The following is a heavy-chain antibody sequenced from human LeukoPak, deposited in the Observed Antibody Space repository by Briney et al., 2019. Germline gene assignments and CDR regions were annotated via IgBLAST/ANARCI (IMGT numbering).Heavy chain of an antibody. CDR1: GFTFSSYG. D-gene: IGHD1-26*01. Sequence: GGSLRLSCAASGFTFSSYGMHWVRQAPGKGLEWVAVISYDGSNKYYADSVKGRFTISRDNSKNTLYLQMNSLRAEDTAVYYCAREDSDLDAFDIWDQGTMVTVSS. V-gene: IGHV3-30*19. CDR2: ISYDGSNK. CDR3: AREDSDLDAFDI. J-gene: IGHJ3*02.